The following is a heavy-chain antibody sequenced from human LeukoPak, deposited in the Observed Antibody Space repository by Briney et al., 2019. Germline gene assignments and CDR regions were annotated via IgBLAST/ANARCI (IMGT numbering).Heavy chain of an antibody. CDR1: GGSISSNTYF. J-gene: IGHJ4*02. V-gene: IGHV4-39*01. CDR2: IYYTGGT. D-gene: IGHD6-6*01. Sequence: SETLSLTCTVSGGSISSNTYFWDWIRQPPGKGPEWIGNIYYTGGTSFHPSLKSRVAMSVDTSKNQFSLRLNSATAADTAVYYCARHRGSSSNFDSWGQGTLVTVSS. CDR3: ARHRGSSSNFDS.